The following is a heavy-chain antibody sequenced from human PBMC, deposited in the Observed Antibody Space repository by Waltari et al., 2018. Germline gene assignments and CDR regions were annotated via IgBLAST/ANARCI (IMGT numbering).Heavy chain of an antibody. CDR2: ISYDGSNK. CDR3: ARELGYRGYHDY. D-gene: IGHD2-15*01. V-gene: IGHV3-30-3*01. CDR1: GFTFSSYA. Sequence: QVQLVESGGGVVQPGRSLRLSCAASGFTFSSYAMHWVRQAPGKGREWVAVISYDGSNKYYADSVKGRFTISRDNSKNTLYLQMNSLRAEDTAVYYCARELGYRGYHDYWGQGTLVTVSS. J-gene: IGHJ4*02.